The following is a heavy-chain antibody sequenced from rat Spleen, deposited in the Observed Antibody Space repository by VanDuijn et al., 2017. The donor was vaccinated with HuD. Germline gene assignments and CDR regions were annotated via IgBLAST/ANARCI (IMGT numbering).Heavy chain of an antibody. J-gene: IGHJ3*01. CDR1: GFIFSDFY. D-gene: IGHD1-11*01. V-gene: IGHV5-7*01. Sequence: EVQLVESGGGLVQPGRSLKLSCAASGFIFSDFYLAWVRQAPTKGLEWVATIIYDGSRTYYRDSVKGRFTISRDNAKSNLYLQMDSLRSEDTATYYCARQDYGGYWFAYWGQGTLVTVSS. CDR3: ARQDYGGYWFAY. CDR2: IIYDGSRT.